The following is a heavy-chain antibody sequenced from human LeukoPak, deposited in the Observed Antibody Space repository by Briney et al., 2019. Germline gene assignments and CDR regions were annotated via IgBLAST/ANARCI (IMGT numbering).Heavy chain of an antibody. D-gene: IGHD3-9*01. CDR1: GGSISSYY. CDR2: ISYSGST. CDR3: ARQGYDILTGYIDAFDI. J-gene: IGHJ3*02. Sequence: PLETLSLTCTVSGGSISSYYWCWIRQPPGKGLEWIGYISYSGSTNYNPSLKSRVTISIDTSKNQFSLKLRSVTAADTAIYYCARQGYDILTGYIDAFDIWGQGTMVTVSS. V-gene: IGHV4-59*08.